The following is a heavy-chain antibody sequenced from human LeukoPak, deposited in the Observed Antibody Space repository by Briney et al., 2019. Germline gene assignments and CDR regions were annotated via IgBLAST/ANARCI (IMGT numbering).Heavy chain of an antibody. CDR2: IYYSGST. D-gene: IGHD1-26*01. V-gene: IGHV4-59*08. CDR3: ARMVGPRYFDL. Sequence: VKPSETLSLTCTVSGGSISSYYWSWIRPPPGKGLEWIGYIYYSGSTNYNPSLKSRVTISVDRSKNQFSLKLSSVTAADTAVYYCARMVGPRYFDLWGRGTLVTVSS. CDR1: GGSISSYY. J-gene: IGHJ2*01.